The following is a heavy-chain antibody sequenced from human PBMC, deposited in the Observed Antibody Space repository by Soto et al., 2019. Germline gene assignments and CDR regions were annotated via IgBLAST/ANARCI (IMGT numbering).Heavy chain of an antibody. J-gene: IGHJ5*02. CDR3: ARDNPGEPNFLDP. CDR2: IWYDGSNK. Sequence: GGSLRLSCAASGFTFSSYGMHWVRQAPGKGLEWVAVIWYDGSNKYYADSVKGRFTISRDNSKNTLYLQMNSLRAEDTAVYYCARDNPGEPNFLDPWGQGTLVTVSS. CDR1: GFTFSSYG. D-gene: IGHD3-10*01. V-gene: IGHV3-33*01.